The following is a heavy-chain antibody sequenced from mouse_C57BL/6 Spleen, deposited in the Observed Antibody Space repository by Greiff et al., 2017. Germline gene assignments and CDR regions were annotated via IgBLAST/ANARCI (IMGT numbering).Heavy chain of an antibody. J-gene: IGHJ2*01. D-gene: IGHD2-4*01. Sequence: EVMLVESEGGLVQPGSSMKLSCTASGFTFSDYYMAWVRQVPEKGLEWVANINYDGSSTYYLDSLKSRFIISRDNAKNILYLQMSSLKSEDTATXYCAREGDYDAFDYWGQGTTLTVSS. CDR1: GFTFSDYY. CDR3: AREGDYDAFDY. CDR2: INYDGSST. V-gene: IGHV5-16*01.